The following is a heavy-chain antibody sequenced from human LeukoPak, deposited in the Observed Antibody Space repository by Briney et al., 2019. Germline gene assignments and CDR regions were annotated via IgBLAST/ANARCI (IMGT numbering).Heavy chain of an antibody. CDR3: ARDPGEVVVPAAKSGYYYYMDV. CDR1: GYTFTSYG. D-gene: IGHD2-2*01. CDR2: ISAYNGKT. V-gene: IGHV1-18*01. J-gene: IGHJ6*03. Sequence: ASVKVSCKASGYTFTSYGIRWVRQAPGQGLEWMGWISAYNGKTNYAQKLQGRVTMTTDTSTSTAYMELRSLRSDDTAVYYCARDPGEVVVPAAKSGYYYYMDVWGKGTTVTVSS.